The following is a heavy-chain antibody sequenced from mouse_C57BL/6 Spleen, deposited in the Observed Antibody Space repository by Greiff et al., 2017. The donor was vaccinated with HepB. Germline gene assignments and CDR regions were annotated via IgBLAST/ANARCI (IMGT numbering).Heavy chain of an antibody. J-gene: IGHJ1*03. CDR1: GFNIKDYY. V-gene: IGHV14-1*01. CDR2: IDPEDGDT. Sequence: EVQLQQSGAELVRPGASVKLSCTASGFNIKDYYMHWVKQRPEQGLEWIGRIDPEDGDTEYAPKFQGKATMTADTSSNTAYLQLSSLTSEDTAVYYCTLTTVVATDVDVWGTGTTVTVSS. D-gene: IGHD1-1*01. CDR3: TLTTVVATDVDV.